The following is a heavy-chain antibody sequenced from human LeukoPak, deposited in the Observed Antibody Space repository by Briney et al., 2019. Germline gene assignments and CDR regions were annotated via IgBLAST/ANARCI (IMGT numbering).Heavy chain of an antibody. CDR1: GFTFSSYR. J-gene: IGHJ4*02. CDR3: ARDGNTAMVY. V-gene: IGHV3-21*01. CDR2: ISSSSSYI. D-gene: IGHD5-18*01. Sequence: GGSLRLSCAASGFTFSSYRMNWVRQAPGKGLEWVSSISSSSSYIYYADSVKGRFTISRDNAKNSLYLQMNSLRAEDTAVYYCARDGNTAMVYRGQGTLVTVSS.